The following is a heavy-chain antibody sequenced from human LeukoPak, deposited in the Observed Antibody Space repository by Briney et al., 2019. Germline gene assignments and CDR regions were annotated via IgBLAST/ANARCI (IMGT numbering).Heavy chain of an antibody. J-gene: IGHJ3*02. V-gene: IGHV4-38-2*02. Sequence: SETLSLTCTVSGYSISSGYYWGWIRPPPGKGLEWIGIIYHRGSTYYNPSLKSRVTISVDTSKNQFSLKLSSVTAADTAVYYCARDLQITMIVVVSDAFDIWGQGTMVTVSS. CDR2: IYHRGST. CDR3: ARDLQITMIVVVSDAFDI. CDR1: GYSISSGYY. D-gene: IGHD3-22*01.